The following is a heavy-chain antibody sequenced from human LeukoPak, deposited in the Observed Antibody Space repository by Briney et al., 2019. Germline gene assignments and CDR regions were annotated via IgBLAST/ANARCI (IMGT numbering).Heavy chain of an antibody. CDR2: IYSGGST. V-gene: IGHV3-53*04. J-gene: IGHJ6*02. D-gene: IGHD6-13*01. CDR1: GFTVSSNY. Sequence: GGSLRLSCAASGFTVSSNYMSWVRQAPGKGLEWVSVIYSGGSTYYADSVKGRFTISRHNSKNTLYLRMNSLRAEDTAVYYCARGLGIAAAGNYYYYGMDVWGQGTTVTVSS. CDR3: ARGLGIAAAGNYYYYGMDV.